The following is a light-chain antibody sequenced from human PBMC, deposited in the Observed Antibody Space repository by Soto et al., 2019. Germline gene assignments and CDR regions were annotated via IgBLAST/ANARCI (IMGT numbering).Light chain of an antibody. CDR2: DAS. J-gene: IGKJ1*01. CDR1: QSISNW. Sequence: DIQMTHSPATLSASIGDRVTNTCRAGQSISNWLAWYQQKPGKAPKLLIYDASSLKSGVPSRFSGSGSETEFTLTISSLQPEDFATYYCQQYNSYKWTFGQGTKV. CDR3: QQYNSYKWT. V-gene: IGKV1-5*01.